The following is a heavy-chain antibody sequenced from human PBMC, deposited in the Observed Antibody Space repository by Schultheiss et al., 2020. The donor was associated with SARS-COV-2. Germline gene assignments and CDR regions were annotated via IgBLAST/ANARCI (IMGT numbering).Heavy chain of an antibody. D-gene: IGHD3-22*01. J-gene: IGHJ3*02. Sequence: SETLSLTCTVSGGSINSGSYYWSWIRQPAGKGLEWIGRIYTSGSTNYNPSLKSRVTISVDTSKNQFSLKLSSVTAADTAVYYCARDSLSGYYYSTAFDIWGQGTMVTVSS. V-gene: IGHV4-61*02. CDR1: GGSINSGSYY. CDR3: ARDSLSGYYYSTAFDI. CDR2: IYTSGST.